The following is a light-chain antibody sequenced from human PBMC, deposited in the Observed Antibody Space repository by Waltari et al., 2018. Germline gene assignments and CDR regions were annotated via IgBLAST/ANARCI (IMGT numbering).Light chain of an antibody. CDR3: QQLNSYQWT. Sequence: IQLPQSPSSLAVSVSDRVTITGRASQGISNYLPWYQQKPGKAPNLLIYAASTLQSGVPSRFSGSGSGTDFTLTRSSLQPEDCATYYCQQLNSYQWTFGQGTKVEIK. CDR1: QGISNY. J-gene: IGKJ1*01. V-gene: IGKV1-9*01. CDR2: AAS.